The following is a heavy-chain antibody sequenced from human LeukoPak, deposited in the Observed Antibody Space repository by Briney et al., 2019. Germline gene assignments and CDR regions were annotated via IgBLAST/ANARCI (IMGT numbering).Heavy chain of an antibody. D-gene: IGHD3-10*01. CDR3: AKDALWFGELCPNWFDP. V-gene: IGHV3-23*01. Sequence: GGSLRLSCAASGFTFSSYATSWVRQAPGKGLEWVSAISGSGGSTYYVDSVKGRFTISRDNSKNTLYLQMSSLRAEDTAVYYCAKDALWFGELCPNWFDPWGQGTLVTVSS. CDR1: GFTFSSYA. CDR2: ISGSGGST. J-gene: IGHJ5*02.